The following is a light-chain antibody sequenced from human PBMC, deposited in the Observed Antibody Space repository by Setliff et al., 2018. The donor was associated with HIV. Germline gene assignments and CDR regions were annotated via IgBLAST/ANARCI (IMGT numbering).Light chain of an antibody. CDR1: SNNVGLYNY. CDR2: DVT. Sequence: QSVLTQPRSVSGSPGQSVTISCTGTSNNVGLYNYVSWYQQHPGRAPKLFIYDVTTRPSGVPDRFSGSKSGNTASLTISGLQADDEADYYCCSYAGSYTWVFGGGTKGTVL. CDR3: CSYAGSYTWV. V-gene: IGLV2-11*01. J-gene: IGLJ3*02.